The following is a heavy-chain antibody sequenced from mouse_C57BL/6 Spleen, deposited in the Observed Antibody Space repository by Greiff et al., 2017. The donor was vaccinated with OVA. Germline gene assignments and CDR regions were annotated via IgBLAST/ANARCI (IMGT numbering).Heavy chain of an antibody. CDR2: INYDGSST. CDR1: GFTFSDYY. D-gene: IGHD3-2*02. CDR3: ARGGTAQATGAMDY. Sequence: EVQVVESEGGLVQPGSSMKLSCTASGFTFSDYYMAWVRQVPEKGLEWVANINYDGSSTYYLDSLKSRFIISRDNAKNILYLQMSSLKSEDTATYYCARGGTAQATGAMDYWGQGTSVTVSS. V-gene: IGHV5-16*01. J-gene: IGHJ4*01.